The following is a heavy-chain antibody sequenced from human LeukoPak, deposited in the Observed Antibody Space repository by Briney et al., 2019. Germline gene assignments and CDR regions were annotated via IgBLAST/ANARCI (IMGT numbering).Heavy chain of an antibody. Sequence: GGSLRLSCAASGFTFDDYAMHWVRQAPGKGLEWVSGISWNSGSIGYADSVKGRFTISRDNAKNSLYLQMNSLRAEDTAVYYCASGGYCSSTSCYLDYWGQGTLVTVSS. J-gene: IGHJ4*02. D-gene: IGHD2-2*01. CDR2: ISWNSGSI. CDR3: ASGGYCSSTSCYLDY. CDR1: GFTFDDYA. V-gene: IGHV3-9*01.